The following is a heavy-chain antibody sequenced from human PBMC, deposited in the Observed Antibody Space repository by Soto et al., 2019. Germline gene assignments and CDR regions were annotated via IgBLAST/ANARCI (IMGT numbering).Heavy chain of an antibody. CDR2: LSGSATNT. CDR3: TTQFFLSSRKPPEDV. Sequence: PGGSLRLSCDASGFTLGNYAMTWVRQGPGKGLEWVSALSGSATNTSYADSVKGRFTISRDNSKNTRHLQMNSLRVDDTPVYYCTTQFFLSSRKPPEDVWGQGTPVTVSS. J-gene: IGHJ6*02. V-gene: IGHV3-23*01. CDR1: GFTLGNYA.